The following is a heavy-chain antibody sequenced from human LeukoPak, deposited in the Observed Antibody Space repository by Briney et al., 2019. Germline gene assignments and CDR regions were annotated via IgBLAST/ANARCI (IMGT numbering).Heavy chain of an antibody. CDR1: GFTFSSSW. V-gene: IGHV3-7*05. Sequence: PGRSLRLSCAASGFTFSSSWMTWVRQAPGKGLEWVAHINEDGSDKYYVDSVTGRFSISRDNTKNSLYLQMSSLRAEDTAVYYCATWSNAWEFDYWGQGTLVSVSS. CDR2: INEDGSDK. D-gene: IGHD1-26*01. J-gene: IGHJ4*02. CDR3: ATWSNAWEFDY.